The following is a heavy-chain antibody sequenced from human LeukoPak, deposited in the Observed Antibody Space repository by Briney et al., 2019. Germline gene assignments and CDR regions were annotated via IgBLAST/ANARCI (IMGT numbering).Heavy chain of an antibody. Sequence: ASVKVSCKASGYTITNNYMHWVRQAPGQGLEWMGIINPSGGSTSYAQKFQGRVTMTRDMSISTAYMELSSLRSEDTAVYYCARGPVAAAGTDYWGQGTLVTVSS. D-gene: IGHD6-13*01. CDR3: ARGPVAAAGTDY. J-gene: IGHJ4*02. CDR2: INPSGGST. CDR1: GYTITNNY. V-gene: IGHV1-46*01.